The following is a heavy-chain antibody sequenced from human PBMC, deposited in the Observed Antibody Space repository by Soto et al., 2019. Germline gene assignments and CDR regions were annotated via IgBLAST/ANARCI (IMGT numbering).Heavy chain of an antibody. CDR2: IYSGGST. CDR3: ARFPRNYYDSSGYGLDY. Sequence: GGSLRLSCAASGFTVSSNYMSWVRQAPGKGLEWVSVIYSGGSTYYADSVKGRFTISRDNSKNTLYLQMNSLRAEDTAVYYCARFPRNYYDSSGYGLDYWGQGTLVTVSS. J-gene: IGHJ4*02. V-gene: IGHV3-53*01. CDR1: GFTVSSNY. D-gene: IGHD3-22*01.